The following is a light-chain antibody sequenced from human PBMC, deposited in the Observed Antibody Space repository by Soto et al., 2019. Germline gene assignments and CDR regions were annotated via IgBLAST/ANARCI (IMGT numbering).Light chain of an antibody. J-gene: IGLJ1*01. CDR2: EVN. V-gene: IGLV2-14*01. CDR1: SSDVGGYNY. CDR3: SSFTGTSTYV. Sequence: QSALTQPASVPGSPGQSITISCTGTSSDVGGYNYVSWYQQHPGKAPKLMIYEVNNRPSGVSNRFSGSNSGNTASLTISGLQAEAEADYYCSSFTGTSTYVFGTGTKVTVL.